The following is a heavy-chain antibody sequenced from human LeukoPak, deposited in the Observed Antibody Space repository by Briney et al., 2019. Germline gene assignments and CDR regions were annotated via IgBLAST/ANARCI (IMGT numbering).Heavy chain of an antibody. CDR3: AKYRRYSSSWFDY. Sequence: PGGSLRLSCAASGFTFSSYAMSWVRQAPGKGLESVSAISGSGGSTYYADSVKGRFTISRDNSKNTLYLQMNSLRAEDTAVYYCAKYRRYSSSWFDYWGQGTLVTVSS. V-gene: IGHV3-23*01. CDR2: ISGSGGST. D-gene: IGHD6-13*01. CDR1: GFTFSSYA. J-gene: IGHJ4*02.